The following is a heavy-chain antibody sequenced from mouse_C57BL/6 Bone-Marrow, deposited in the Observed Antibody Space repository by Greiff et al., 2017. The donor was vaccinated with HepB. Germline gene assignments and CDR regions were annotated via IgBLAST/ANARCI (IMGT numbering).Heavy chain of an antibody. D-gene: IGHD1-1*01. Sequence: EVKLMESGPVLVKPGASVKMSCKASGYTFTDYYMNWVKQSHGKSLEWIGVINPYNGGTSYNQKFKGKATLTVAQSSSTAYMELNSLTSEDSAVYYCARRSYYGSSAWFAYWGQGTLVTVSA. V-gene: IGHV1-19*01. CDR1: GYTFTDYY. CDR3: ARRSYYGSSAWFAY. J-gene: IGHJ3*01. CDR2: INPYNGGT.